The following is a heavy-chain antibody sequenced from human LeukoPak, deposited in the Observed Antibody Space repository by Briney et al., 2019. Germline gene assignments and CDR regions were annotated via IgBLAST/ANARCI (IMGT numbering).Heavy chain of an antibody. J-gene: IGHJ4*02. D-gene: IGHD4-17*01. CDR2: IKSKTDGWTT. CDR3: TTDYGDEDFDY. V-gene: IGHV3-15*01. CDR1: GFTFSNAW. Sequence: GGSLRLSCAASGFTFSNAWMSWVRQAPGKGLEWVGRIKSKTDGWTTDYAAPVKGRFTISRDDSKNTLYLQMNSLKTEDTAVYYCTTDYGDEDFDYWGQGTLVTVSS.